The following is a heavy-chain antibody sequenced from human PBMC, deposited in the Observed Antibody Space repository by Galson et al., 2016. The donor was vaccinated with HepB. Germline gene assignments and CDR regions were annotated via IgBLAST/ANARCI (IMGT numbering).Heavy chain of an antibody. CDR3: ARDGRGITMVRGVIRGAY. Sequence: SVKVSCKASGYTFTGYYMHWVRQAPGQGLEWMGWINPNSGGTNYAQKFQGRVTMTRDTSISTAYMELRRLRSDDTAVYYCARDGRGITMVRGVIRGAYWGQGTLVAVSP. CDR1: GYTFTGYY. D-gene: IGHD3-10*01. J-gene: IGHJ4*02. CDR2: INPNSGGT. V-gene: IGHV1-2*02.